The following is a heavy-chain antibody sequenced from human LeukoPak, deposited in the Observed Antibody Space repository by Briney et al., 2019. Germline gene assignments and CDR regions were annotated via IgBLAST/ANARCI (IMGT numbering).Heavy chain of an antibody. J-gene: IGHJ4*02. D-gene: IGHD2-15*01. V-gene: IGHV3-33*06. Sequence: GRSLRLSCAASGFSFSSYDMHWVRQSPGKGLEWVAVIWNDGSSKYYVDSVKGRFTISRDNSKNTLYLQMDSLRGDDTAVYYCAKPTRGSGGSFLIDYWGQGTLVTVSS. CDR3: AKPTRGSGGSFLIDY. CDR2: IWNDGSSK. CDR1: GFSFSSYD.